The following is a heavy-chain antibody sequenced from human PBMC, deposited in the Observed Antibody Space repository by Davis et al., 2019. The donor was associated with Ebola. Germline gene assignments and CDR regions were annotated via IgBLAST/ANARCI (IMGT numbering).Heavy chain of an antibody. J-gene: IGHJ3*02. CDR1: GGSISSYY. V-gene: IGHV4-59*08. D-gene: IGHD3-22*01. CDR2: IYYSGST. CDR3: ATGEPRYYYDSSGYRSAIDAFDI. Sequence: SETLSLTCTVSGGSISSYYWSWIRQPPGKGLEWIGYIYYSGSTNYNPSLKSRVTIPVDTSKNQFSLKLSSVTAADTAVYYCATGEPRYYYDSSGYRSAIDAFDIWGQGTMVTVSS.